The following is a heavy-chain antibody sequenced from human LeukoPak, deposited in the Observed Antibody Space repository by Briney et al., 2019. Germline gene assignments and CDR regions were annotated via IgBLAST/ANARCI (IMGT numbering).Heavy chain of an antibody. CDR2: IETSESRT. CDR1: GFTFSSYG. V-gene: IGHV3-NL1*01. J-gene: IGHJ3*02. D-gene: IGHD4-17*01. Sequence: GGSLRLSCAASGFTFSSYGMSWFRQPPGKGLEWVSVIETSESRTYYADSVKGRFTISRDNSKNTLSLQMNSVRPDDTAVYYCAKGRYGDYGPFYNWGQGTMVTVSS. CDR3: AKGRYGDYGPFYN.